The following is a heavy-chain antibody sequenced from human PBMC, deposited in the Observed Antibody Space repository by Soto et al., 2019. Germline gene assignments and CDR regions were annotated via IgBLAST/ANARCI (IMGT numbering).Heavy chain of an antibody. J-gene: IGHJ6*02. Sequence: GESRKISCKGSGYSFTSYWISWVRQMPGKGLEWMGRIDPSDSYTNYSPSFQGHVTISADXSMSTAYLQWSSLKASDTAMYYCARHPERDDYGDSDYYYYYGMDVWGQGTTVTVSS. CDR1: GYSFTSYW. D-gene: IGHD4-17*01. CDR2: IDPSDSYT. CDR3: ARHPERDDYGDSDYYYYYGMDV. V-gene: IGHV5-10-1*01.